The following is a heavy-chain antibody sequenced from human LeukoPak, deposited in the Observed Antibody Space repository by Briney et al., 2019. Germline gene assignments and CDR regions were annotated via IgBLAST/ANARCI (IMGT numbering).Heavy chain of an antibody. Sequence: GGSLRLSCAASGFTFSDYNMRWVRQAPGKGLEWISYISASGTLTHYADSVEGRFAVSRDNAKNSLYLQMNSLRAEDTAVYYCARDLTTVVTLDAFDIWGQGTMVTVSS. CDR2: ISASGTLT. J-gene: IGHJ3*02. CDR1: GFTFSDYN. D-gene: IGHD4-23*01. V-gene: IGHV3-11*06. CDR3: ARDLTTVVTLDAFDI.